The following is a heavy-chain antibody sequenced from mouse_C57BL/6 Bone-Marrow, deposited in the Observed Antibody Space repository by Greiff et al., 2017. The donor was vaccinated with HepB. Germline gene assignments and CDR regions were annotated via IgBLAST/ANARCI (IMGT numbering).Heavy chain of an antibody. CDR2: IYPRSGNT. CDR3: ARSRYYGSSYEYYAMDY. V-gene: IGHV1-81*01. J-gene: IGHJ4*01. Sequence: VQLQQSGAELARPGASVKLSCKASGYTFTSYGISWVKQRTGQGLEWIGEIYPRSGNTYYNEKFKGKATLTADKSSSTAYMELRSLTSEDSAVYFCARSRYYGSSYEYYAMDYWGQGTSVTVSS. D-gene: IGHD1-1*01. CDR1: GYTFTSYG.